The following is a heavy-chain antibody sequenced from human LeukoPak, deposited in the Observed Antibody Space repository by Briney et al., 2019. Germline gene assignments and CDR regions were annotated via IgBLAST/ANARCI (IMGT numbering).Heavy chain of an antibody. CDR3: AGGKGGI. V-gene: IGHV3-7*01. CDR1: GFTLSSYW. D-gene: IGHD2-15*01. Sequence: GGSLRLSCVASGFTLSSYWMTWVRQAPGKGLEWVANIKQDGSEKYYVDSVKGRFTISRDNAKNSVYLQMNSLRAEDTAVYYCAGGKGGIWGQGTMVTVSS. CDR2: IKQDGSEK. J-gene: IGHJ3*02.